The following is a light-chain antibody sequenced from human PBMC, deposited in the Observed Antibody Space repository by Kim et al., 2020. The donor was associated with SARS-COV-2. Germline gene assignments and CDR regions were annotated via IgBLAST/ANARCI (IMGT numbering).Light chain of an antibody. CDR3: QAWDSSRV. Sequence: SYELTQPPSVSVSPGQTASITCSGYKLGDKYACWYQQKPGQSPVLVIYQDSKRPSGIPERFSGSNSGNTATLTISGTQAMDEADYYCQAWDSSRVFGGGTQLTVL. CDR1: KLGDKY. CDR2: QDS. V-gene: IGLV3-1*01. J-gene: IGLJ3*02.